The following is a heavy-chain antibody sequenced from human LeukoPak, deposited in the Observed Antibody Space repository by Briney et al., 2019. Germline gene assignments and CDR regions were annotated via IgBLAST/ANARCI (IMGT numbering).Heavy chain of an antibody. V-gene: IGHV4-34*01. CDR3: ALSAVERYSSSWYEVDY. CDR1: GGSFSGYY. D-gene: IGHD6-13*01. CDR2: INHSGST. J-gene: IGHJ4*02. Sequence: SETLSLTCAVYGGSFSGYYWSWIRQPPGKGLEWIGEINHSGSTNYNPSLKSRVTISVDTSKNQFSLKLSSVTAADTAVYYCALSAVERYSSSWYEVDYWGQGTLVNVSS.